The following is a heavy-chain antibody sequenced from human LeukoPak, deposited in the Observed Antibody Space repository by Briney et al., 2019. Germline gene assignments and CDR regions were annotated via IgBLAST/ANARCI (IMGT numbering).Heavy chain of an antibody. CDR1: GFTFSSYE. J-gene: IGHJ4*02. V-gene: IGHV3-48*03. Sequence: GGSLRLSCAASGFTFSSYEMNWVRQAPGKGLEWVSYISNSGSTIYYADSVKGRFTISRDNAKNSLYLLMNSLRAEDTAVYYCARRAMGLQGSVFDYWGQGTLVTVSS. D-gene: IGHD2-15*01. CDR3: ARRAMGLQGSVFDY. CDR2: ISNSGSTI.